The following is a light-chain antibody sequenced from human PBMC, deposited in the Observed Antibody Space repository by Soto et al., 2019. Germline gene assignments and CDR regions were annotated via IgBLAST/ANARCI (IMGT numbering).Light chain of an antibody. J-gene: IGLJ2*01. Sequence: QSALTQPASVSGSPGQSITISCTGTSSDVGGYNYVYWYQQHPGKAPKGMIYDVSNRPSGVSNRFSGSKSGNTASLTISGLQAEDEADYYCSSYTGSSTSVIFGGGTKLTVL. CDR1: SSDVGGYNY. CDR3: SSYTGSSTSVI. V-gene: IGLV2-14*03. CDR2: DVS.